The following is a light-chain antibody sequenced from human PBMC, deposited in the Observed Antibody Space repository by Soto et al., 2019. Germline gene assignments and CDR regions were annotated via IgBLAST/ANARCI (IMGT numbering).Light chain of an antibody. V-gene: IGKV3-20*01. CDR2: GAS. CDR1: QSVSSSY. CDR3: QQYGRSLFT. Sequence: EIVLTQSPGTLSLSPGERATLSCRASQSVSSSYLAWYQQKPGQAPRLLIYGASSRAPGIPDRFSGSGSGTDFTLTISRLEPEDFAVYYCQQYGRSLFTFGQGTKLEIK. J-gene: IGKJ2*01.